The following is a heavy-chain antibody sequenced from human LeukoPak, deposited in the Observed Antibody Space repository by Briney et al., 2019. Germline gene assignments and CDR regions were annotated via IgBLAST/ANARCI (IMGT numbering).Heavy chain of an antibody. CDR3: ASRGYSGYDSLPLR. CDR2: ISYDGSNK. D-gene: IGHD5-12*01. CDR1: GFTFSSYA. V-gene: IGHV3-30-3*01. J-gene: IGHJ4*02. Sequence: GGSLRLSCAASGFTFSSYAMHWVRKAPGKGPEWVAVISYDGSNKYYADSVKGRFTISRDNSKNTLYLQMNSLRAEDTAVYYCASRGYSGYDSLPLRWGQGTLVTVSS.